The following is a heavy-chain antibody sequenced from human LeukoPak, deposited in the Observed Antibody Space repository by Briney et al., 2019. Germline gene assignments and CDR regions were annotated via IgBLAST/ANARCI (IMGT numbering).Heavy chain of an antibody. D-gene: IGHD3-3*01. CDR2: ISSSSSYI. V-gene: IGHV3-21*04. CDR3: AKSSAHLEWSFPGHYYYYYMDV. J-gene: IGHJ6*03. Sequence: SGGSLRLSCAASGFTFSSYSMNWVRQAPGKGLEWVSSISSSSSYIYYADSVKGRFTISRDNAKNSLYLQMNSLRAEDTAVYYCAKSSAHLEWSFPGHYYYYYMDVWGKGTTVTVSS. CDR1: GFTFSSYS.